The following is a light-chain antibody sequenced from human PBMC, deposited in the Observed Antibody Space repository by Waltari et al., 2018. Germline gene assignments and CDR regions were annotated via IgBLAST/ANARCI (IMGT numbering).Light chain of an antibody. Sequence: SYVVTQPPSVSVAPGKTASITCGGNNIGGKSVHWYQQRPGRAPVLVIYDDISRPSGFPERFSGSKSGDTATRTITGVEAGDEADYSCQVWDGNTDQYVFGTVTKVTVL. CDR1: NIGGKS. J-gene: IGLJ1*01. V-gene: IGLV3-21*04. CDR3: QVWDGNTDQYV. CDR2: DDI.